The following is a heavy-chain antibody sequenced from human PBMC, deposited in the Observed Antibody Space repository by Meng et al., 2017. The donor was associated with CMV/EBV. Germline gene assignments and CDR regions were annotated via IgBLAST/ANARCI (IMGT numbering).Heavy chain of an antibody. CDR3: ARDRGYSYGYGGFDY. CDR1: GGSISSYY. D-gene: IGHD5-18*01. Sequence: ESLKISCPVSGGSISSYYWSWIRQPPGKGLEWIGYIYYSGSTNYNPSLKSRVTISVDTSKNQFSLKLSSVTAADTAVYYCARDRGYSYGYGGFDYWGQGTLVTVSS. CDR2: IYYSGST. J-gene: IGHJ4*02. V-gene: IGHV4-59*01.